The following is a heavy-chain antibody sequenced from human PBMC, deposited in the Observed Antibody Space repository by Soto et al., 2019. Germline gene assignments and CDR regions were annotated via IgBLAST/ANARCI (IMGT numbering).Heavy chain of an antibody. J-gene: IGHJ5*02. CDR2: INPNSGGT. CDR1: GYTFTGYY. V-gene: IGHV1-2*04. Sequence: ASVKVSCKASGYTFTGYYMHWVRQAPGQGLEWMGWINPNSGGTNYAQKFQGWVTMTRDTSISTAYMELSRLRSDDTAVYYCPVSFAMAQNWFDHWGHGTLVTVSS. CDR3: PVSFAMAQNWFDH. D-gene: IGHD2-2*01.